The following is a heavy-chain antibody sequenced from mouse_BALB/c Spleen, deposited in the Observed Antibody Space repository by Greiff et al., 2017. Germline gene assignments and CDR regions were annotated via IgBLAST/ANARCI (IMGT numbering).Heavy chain of an antibody. CDR3: VRHFGYMDY. V-gene: IGHV10-1*02. J-gene: IGHJ4*01. D-gene: IGHD2-2*01. CDR2: IRSKSNNYAT. CDR1: GFTFNTYA. Sequence: EVQRVESGGGLVQPKGSLKLSCAASGFTFNTYAMNWVRQAPGKGLEWVARIRSKSNNYATYYADSVKDRFTISRDDSQSMLYLQMNNLKTEDTAMYYCVRHFGYMDYWGQGTSVTVSS.